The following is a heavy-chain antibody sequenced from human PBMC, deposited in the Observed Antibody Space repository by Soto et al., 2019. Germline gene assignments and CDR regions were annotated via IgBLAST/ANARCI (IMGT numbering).Heavy chain of an antibody. D-gene: IGHD2-21*02. Sequence: SETLSLTCAVYGGSFSGYYWSWIRQPPGKGLEWIGEINHSGSTNYNPSLKSRVTISVDTSQNHFSLKLSSVTAADTAVYYCARGIVVVTAPDAFDIWGQGTMVTVSS. J-gene: IGHJ3*02. V-gene: IGHV4-34*01. CDR1: GGSFSGYY. CDR3: ARGIVVVTAPDAFDI. CDR2: INHSGST.